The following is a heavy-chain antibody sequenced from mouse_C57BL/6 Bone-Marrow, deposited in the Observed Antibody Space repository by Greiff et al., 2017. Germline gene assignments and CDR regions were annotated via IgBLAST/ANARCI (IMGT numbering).Heavy chain of an antibody. J-gene: IGHJ3*01. V-gene: IGHV10-1*01. CDR3: VRHETRAWFAY. CDR2: IRSKSNNYAT. Sequence: EVQRVESGGGLVQPKGSLKLSCAASGFSFNTYAMNWVRQAPGKGLEWVARIRSKSNNYATYYADSVKDRFTISRDDSESMLYLQMNNLKTEDTAMYYCVRHETRAWFAYWGQGTLVTVSA. CDR1: GFSFNTYA.